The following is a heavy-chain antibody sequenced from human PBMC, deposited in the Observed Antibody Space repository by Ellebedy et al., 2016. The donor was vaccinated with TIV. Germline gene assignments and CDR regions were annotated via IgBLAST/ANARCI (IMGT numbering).Heavy chain of an antibody. D-gene: IGHD5-18*01. J-gene: IGHJ4*02. CDR1: GFTFSSNG. CDR3: ARDQFPRGTAMAIDY. CDR2: ISGSDGNT. V-gene: IGHV3-23*01. Sequence: GESLKISCVASGFTFSSNGLSWVRQAPGKGLEWVSGISGSDGNTYHADSVKGRFTISRDNSKNTLYLQMNSLRAEDTAVYYCARDQFPRGTAMAIDYWGQGTLVTVSS.